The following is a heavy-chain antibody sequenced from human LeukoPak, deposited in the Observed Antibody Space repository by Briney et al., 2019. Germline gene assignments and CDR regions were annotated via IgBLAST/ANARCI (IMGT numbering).Heavy chain of an antibody. V-gene: IGHV3-15*04. D-gene: IGHD2-2*01. Sequence: KPGGSLRLSCAASGFTFSNAWMRWVRQAAGKGVEWDGRIESKTDGATTDYAAPVKGRFTISSYDSQDTLYLQMLSLKTEDTAVYYCTTGYCSSTSCWYYFDSWGQGTLVTVSS. CDR1: GFTFSNAW. J-gene: IGHJ4*02. CDR3: TTGYCSSTSCWYYFDS. CDR2: IESKTDGATT.